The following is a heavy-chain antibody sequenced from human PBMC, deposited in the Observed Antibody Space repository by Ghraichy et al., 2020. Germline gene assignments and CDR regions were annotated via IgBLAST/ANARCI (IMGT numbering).Heavy chain of an antibody. V-gene: IGHV3-74*01. J-gene: IGHJ6*02. CDR1: GFTFSSYW. D-gene: IGHD1-26*01. Sequence: GGSLRLSCAASGFTFSSYWMHWVRQAPGKGLVWVSRINSDGSSTSYADSVKGRFTISRDNAKNTLYLQMNSLRAEDTAVYYCARTISMGASRSYYYYGMDVWGQGTTVTVSS. CDR3: ARTISMGASRSYYYYGMDV. CDR2: INSDGSST.